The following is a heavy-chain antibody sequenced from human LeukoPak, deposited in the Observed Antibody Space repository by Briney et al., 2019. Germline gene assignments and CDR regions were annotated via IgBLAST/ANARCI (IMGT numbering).Heavy chain of an antibody. D-gene: IGHD2-2*01. J-gene: IGHJ3*02. Sequence: GGSLRLSCAASGFTFSSYSMNWVRQAPGKGLEWVSSISSSSSYIYYADSVKGRFTISRDNAKNSLYLQMNSLRAEDTAVYYCARAESPLSTDAFDIWGQGTMVTVSS. CDR3: ARAESPLSTDAFDI. V-gene: IGHV3-21*01. CDR2: ISSSSSYI. CDR1: GFTFSSYS.